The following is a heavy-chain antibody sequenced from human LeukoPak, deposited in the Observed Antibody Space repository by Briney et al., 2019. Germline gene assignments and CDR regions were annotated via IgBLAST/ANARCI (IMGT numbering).Heavy chain of an antibody. D-gene: IGHD3-10*01. CDR2: IYNTGNT. J-gene: IGHJ5*02. V-gene: IGHV4-38-2*02. CDR3: ARAVLLWFGELLSNGAYNWFDP. CDR1: GFSIRTGYY. Sequence: PSETLSLSCSVSGFSIRTGYYWGWIRQTPGKGLEWIGSIYNTGNTAYNPSLQSRVTISMDTSKNQFSLKLSSVTAADTAVYYCARAVLLWFGELLSNGAYNWFDPWGQGTLVTVSS.